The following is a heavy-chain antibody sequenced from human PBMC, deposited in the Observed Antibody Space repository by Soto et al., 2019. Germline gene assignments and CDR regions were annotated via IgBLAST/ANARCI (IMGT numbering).Heavy chain of an antibody. Sequence: SETLSLTCAVSGGSISSSNWWSWVRQPPGKGLEWIGEIYHSGSTNYNPSLKSRVTISVDKSKNQFSLKLSSVTAADTAVYYWARGLGTTPNYYYYYGMDVWGQGTTVTVSS. CDR2: IYHSGST. V-gene: IGHV4-4*02. CDR1: GGSISSSNW. J-gene: IGHJ6*02. CDR3: ARGLGTTPNYYYYYGMDV. D-gene: IGHD3-16*01.